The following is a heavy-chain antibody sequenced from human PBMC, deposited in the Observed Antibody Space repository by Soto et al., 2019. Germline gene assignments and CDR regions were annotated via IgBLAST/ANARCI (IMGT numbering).Heavy chain of an antibody. J-gene: IGHJ4*02. D-gene: IGHD6-19*01. CDR3: AKDGGLAVAGTFDS. CDR2: ISYDGSNQ. Sequence: QVQLVESGGGVVQPGRSLRLSCAASGFTFSSYAMQWVRQAPGKGLEWVAVISYDGSNQHYADSGKGRFTIARDKSKDTLDRQMNSMRAEDTAVYDCAKDGGLAVAGTFDSCGQGTLVTFSS. CDR1: GFTFSSYA. V-gene: IGHV3-30-3*01.